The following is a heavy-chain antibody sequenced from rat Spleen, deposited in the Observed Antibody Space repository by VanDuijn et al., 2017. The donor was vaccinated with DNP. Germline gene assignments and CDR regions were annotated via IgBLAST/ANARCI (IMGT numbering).Heavy chain of an antibody. CDR2: IIYDGSRT. CDR3: ITFEGRNA. Sequence: EVQLVESGGGLVQPGRSLKLSCAASGFTFSDYNMAWVRQAPKKGLEWVATIIYDGSRTYYRDFVKGRFTISRDNAKSTLYLQIDSLRSEDTATYYCITFEGRNAWGQGTSVTVSS. V-gene: IGHV5S10*01. J-gene: IGHJ4*01. CDR1: GFTFSDYN. D-gene: IGHD1-11*01.